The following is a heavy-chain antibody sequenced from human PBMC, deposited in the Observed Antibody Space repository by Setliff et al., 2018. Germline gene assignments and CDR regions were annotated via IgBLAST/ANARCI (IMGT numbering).Heavy chain of an antibody. CDR3: AAAPAGSDVFDM. Sequence: GGSLRLSCAASGFTFSSSAMSWVRQAPGKGLEWVGRIKSKSDSYATIYAASVRGRFTISRDDSKNTAYLQMNSLKTEDTAVYYCAAAPAGSDVFDMWGQGTMVTVSS. CDR1: GFTFSSSA. V-gene: IGHV3-73*01. CDR2: IKSKSDSYAT. J-gene: IGHJ3*02. D-gene: IGHD6-13*01.